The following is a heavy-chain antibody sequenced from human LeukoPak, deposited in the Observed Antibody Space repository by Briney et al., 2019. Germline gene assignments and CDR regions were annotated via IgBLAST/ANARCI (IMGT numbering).Heavy chain of an antibody. J-gene: IGHJ4*02. CDR3: ATPNAYYDSSGYYPHY. CDR2: IYYSGST. CDR1: GGSISSSSYY. D-gene: IGHD3-22*01. Sequence: SETLSLTCAVSGGSISSSSYYWGWIRQPPGKGLEWIGSIYYSGSTYYNPTLKSRVTISVDTSKNQFSLKLSSVTAADTAVYYCATPNAYYDSSGYYPHYWGQGTLVTVSS. V-gene: IGHV4-39*01.